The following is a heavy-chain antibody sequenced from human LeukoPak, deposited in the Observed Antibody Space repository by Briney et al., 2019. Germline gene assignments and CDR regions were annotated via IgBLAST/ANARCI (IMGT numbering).Heavy chain of an antibody. V-gene: IGHV1-69*06. CDR1: GGTFSSYA. CDR3: ARALGELSFNGSPYYYYYYMDV. J-gene: IGHJ6*03. CDR2: IIPIFGTA. D-gene: IGHD3-16*02. Sequence: SVKVSCKASGGTFSSYAISWVRQAPGQGLEWMGGIIPIFGTANYAQKFQGRVTITADKSTSTAYMELSSLRSEDTAVYYCARALGELSFNGSPYYYYYYMDVWGKGTTVTVSS.